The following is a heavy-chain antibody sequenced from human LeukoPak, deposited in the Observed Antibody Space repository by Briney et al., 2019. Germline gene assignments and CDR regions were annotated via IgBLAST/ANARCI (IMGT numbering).Heavy chain of an antibody. CDR1: GYSFTSYW. CDR2: IYPGDSET. V-gene: IGHV5-51*01. D-gene: IGHD6-19*01. J-gene: IGHJ4*02. Sequence: GESLKISCKGSGYSFTSYWIGWVRQMPGKGLEWMGVIYPGDSETRYSPSFRGQVTISADKSISTAYLQWSSLKASDTAMYYCARLLAPASSGFLGYYFDYWGQGTLVTVSS. CDR3: ARLLAPASSGFLGYYFDY.